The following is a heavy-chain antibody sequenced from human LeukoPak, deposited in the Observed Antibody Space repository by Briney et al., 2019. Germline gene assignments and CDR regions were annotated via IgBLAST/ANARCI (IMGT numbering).Heavy chain of an antibody. J-gene: IGHJ4*02. Sequence: GGSLRLSCGAPGFTFSSYGMHWVRQAPGKGLEWVAFIRYDGSNKYYADSVKGRFTISRDNSKNTLYLQMNSLRAEDTAVYYCFSAAGTSDYWGQGTLVTVSS. V-gene: IGHV3-30*02. CDR2: IRYDGSNK. CDR3: FSAAGTSDY. D-gene: IGHD6-13*01. CDR1: GFTFSSYG.